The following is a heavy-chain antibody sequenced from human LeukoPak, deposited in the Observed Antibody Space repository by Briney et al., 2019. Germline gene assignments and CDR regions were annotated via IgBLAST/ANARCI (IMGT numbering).Heavy chain of an antibody. J-gene: IGHJ6*02. CDR1: GFTFTDYS. Sequence: GGSLRLSCAASGFTFTDYSMSWVRQAPGKGLEGVSGLGRSGENRYYATSVRGRFSISRDNSTDTVYLQMNSLRAEDTAIYYCVKDRPCETCMPMDAWGQGTTVTVSS. CDR2: LGRSGENR. V-gene: IGHV3-23*01. D-gene: IGHD2-2*01. CDR3: VKDRPCETCMPMDA.